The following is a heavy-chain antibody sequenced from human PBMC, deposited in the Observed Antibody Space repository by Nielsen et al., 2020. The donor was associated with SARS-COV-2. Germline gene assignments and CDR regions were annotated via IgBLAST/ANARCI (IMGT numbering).Heavy chain of an antibody. V-gene: IGHV3-23*01. Sequence: GESLKISCAASGFSFNTHAMDWVRQAPGKGLEWVSGISGRGHKSFYADSVKDRFTISRDNSKNTVYLQMHSLRAEDTALYYCAKENFESTDYGEDAFDIWGQGTLVTVSS. CDR2: ISGRGHKS. D-gene: IGHD4/OR15-4a*01. J-gene: IGHJ3*02. CDR1: GFSFNTHA. CDR3: AKENFESTDYGEDAFDI.